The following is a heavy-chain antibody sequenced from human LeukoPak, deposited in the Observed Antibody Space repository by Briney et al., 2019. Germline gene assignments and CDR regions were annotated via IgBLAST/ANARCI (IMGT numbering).Heavy chain of an antibody. Sequence: SETLSPTCTVSGGSISSSSYYWGWIRQPPGKGLEWIGSIYYSGSTYYNPSLKSRVTISVDTSKNQFSLKLSSVTAADTAVYYCARQYYGSGSYFALSYYFDYWGQGTLVTVSS. J-gene: IGHJ4*02. D-gene: IGHD3-10*01. V-gene: IGHV4-39*01. CDR1: GGSISSSSYY. CDR3: ARQYYGSGSYFALSYYFDY. CDR2: IYYSGST.